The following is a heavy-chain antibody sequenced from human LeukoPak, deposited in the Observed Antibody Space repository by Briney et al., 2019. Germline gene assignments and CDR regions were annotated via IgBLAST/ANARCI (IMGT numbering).Heavy chain of an antibody. J-gene: IGHJ6*03. CDR1: GYTFTDYY. CDR2: FDPEDGET. D-gene: IGHD2-2*01. CDR3: ATAGISKCSSTSCYESIFNYYYYYMDV. V-gene: IGHV1-69-2*01. Sequence: ASVKISCKVSGYTFTDYYMHWVQQAPGKGLEWMGLFDPEDGETIYAEKFQGRVTITANTSTDTAYMELSSLRSEDTAVYYCATAGISKCSSTSCYESIFNYYYYYMDVWGKGTTVTVSS.